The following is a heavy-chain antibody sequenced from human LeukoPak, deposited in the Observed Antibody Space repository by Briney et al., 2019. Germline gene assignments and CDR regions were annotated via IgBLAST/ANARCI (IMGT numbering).Heavy chain of an antibody. CDR2: MNPNSGNT. Sequence: ASVKVSCKASGYTFTSYDINWVRQATGQGLEWMGWMNPNSGNTGYAQKFQGRVTMTRDTSISTAYMELSRLRSDDTAVYYCARDADCSSTSCYSDYWGQGTLVTVSS. CDR1: GYTFTSYD. V-gene: IGHV1-8*01. D-gene: IGHD2-2*01. J-gene: IGHJ4*02. CDR3: ARDADCSSTSCYSDY.